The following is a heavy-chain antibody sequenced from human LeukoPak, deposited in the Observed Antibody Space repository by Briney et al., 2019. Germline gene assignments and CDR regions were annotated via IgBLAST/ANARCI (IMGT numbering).Heavy chain of an antibody. Sequence: PSETLSLTCTVSGGSISSGDYYWSWIRQPPGKGLEWIGHIYYSGSTYYNPSLKSRVTISVDTSKNQFSLKLSSVTAADTAVYYCASRLLHNWFDPWGQGTLVTVSS. V-gene: IGHV4-30-4*01. D-gene: IGHD2/OR15-2a*01. CDR1: GGSISSGDYY. J-gene: IGHJ5*02. CDR2: IYYSGST. CDR3: ASRLLHNWFDP.